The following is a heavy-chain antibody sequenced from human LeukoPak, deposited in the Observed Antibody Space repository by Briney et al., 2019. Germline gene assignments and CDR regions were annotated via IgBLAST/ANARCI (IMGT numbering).Heavy chain of an antibody. J-gene: IGHJ4*02. D-gene: IGHD3-10*01. CDR2: TSSDLNVK. CDR3: AREGYYGSGSPPSLYFDY. Sequence: GGSLRLSCAASGFTFRNYVIHWVRQAPGKGLEWVTVTSSDLNVKLHADSVKGRFTISRDNSRSTLYLQMNSLRPEDTAIYYCAREGYYGSGSPPSLYFDYWGQGTLVTVSS. V-gene: IGHV3-30-3*01. CDR1: GFTFRNYV.